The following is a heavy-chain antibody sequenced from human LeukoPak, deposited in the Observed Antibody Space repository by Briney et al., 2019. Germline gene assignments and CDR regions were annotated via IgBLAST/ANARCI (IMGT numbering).Heavy chain of an antibody. D-gene: IGHD6-13*01. CDR2: ISRNSGSI. J-gene: IGHJ5*02. CDR1: GFTFDDYA. V-gene: IGHV3-9*01. Sequence: GRSLRLSCAASGFTFDDYAMHWVRQAPGKGLEWVSGISRNSGSIGYADSVKGRFTISRDNAKNSLYLQMNSLRAEDTALYYCAKDSSSWYSSQFDPWGQGTLVTVSS. CDR3: AKDSSSWYSSQFDP.